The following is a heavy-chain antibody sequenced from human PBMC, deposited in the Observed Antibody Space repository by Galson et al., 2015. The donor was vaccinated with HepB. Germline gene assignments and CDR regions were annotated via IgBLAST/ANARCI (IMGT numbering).Heavy chain of an antibody. CDR2: IKQDGTEA. V-gene: IGHV3-7*01. CDR3: ARDLGAADNY. D-gene: IGHD6-13*01. CDR1: GFTFTEYW. J-gene: IGHJ4*02. Sequence: SLRLSCAASGFTFTEYWMSWVRQAPGKGLEWVANIKQDGTEAYYVDSVRGRFTISRDNAQNSLYLQLNNVRAEDTAMYYCARDLGAADNYWGQGTLVTVSS.